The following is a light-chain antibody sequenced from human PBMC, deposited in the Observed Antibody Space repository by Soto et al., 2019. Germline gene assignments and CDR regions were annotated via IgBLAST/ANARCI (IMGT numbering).Light chain of an antibody. CDR3: QQYGGSPQT. Sequence: EIVLVEYAGTLALSPGEGTTLSCRASQSVSKYLAWYQQKPGQAPRLLIYGASSRATGIPDSFSGSGSGTDFTLTISRLEPEDFAVYYCQQYGGSPQTFGQGTKVDI. CDR1: QSVSKY. CDR2: GAS. V-gene: IGKV3-20*01. J-gene: IGKJ1*01.